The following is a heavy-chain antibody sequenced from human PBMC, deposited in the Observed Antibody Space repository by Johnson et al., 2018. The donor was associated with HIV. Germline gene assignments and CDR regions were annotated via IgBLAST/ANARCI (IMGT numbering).Heavy chain of an antibody. CDR1: GFTFDDYG. Sequence: VQLVESGGGVVRPGGSLRLSCAASGFTFDDYGMSWVRQAPGKGLEWVSGINWNGGSTGYADSVKGRFTISRDNAKNSLYLQMNSLRAEDTAVYYCAREVITFGGAVGGAAFDIWGQGTMVTVSS. D-gene: IGHD3-22*01. V-gene: IGHV3-20*04. J-gene: IGHJ3*02. CDR3: AREVITFGGAVGGAAFDI. CDR2: INWNGGST.